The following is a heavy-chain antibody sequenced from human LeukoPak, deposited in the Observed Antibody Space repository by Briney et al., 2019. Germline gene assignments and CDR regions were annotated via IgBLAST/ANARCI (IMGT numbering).Heavy chain of an antibody. V-gene: IGHV1-2*02. Sequence: ASVKLSCNASGYTFTGSYIHWVRNAPGQGLGWMGWITPNSGGRNYAQKFQGRVTMTRATSISTAYMELSRLRSDDTAVYYCSRDMRAAAGTGYYYYMDVWGKGTTVTVSS. CDR1: GYTFTGSY. D-gene: IGHD6-13*01. CDR2: ITPNSGGR. CDR3: SRDMRAAAGTGYYYYMDV. J-gene: IGHJ6*03.